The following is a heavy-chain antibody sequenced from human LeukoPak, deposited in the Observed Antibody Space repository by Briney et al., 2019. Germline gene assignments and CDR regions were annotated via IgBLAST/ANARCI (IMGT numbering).Heavy chain of an antibody. CDR3: AKGQHSDGPRGLFDY. J-gene: IGHJ4*02. Sequence: PGGSLRLSCAARGFTLRRFAMGWVRQAPGKGLEWVAIVTSVGRNTNHADSVKGLFIISRDDSKATLCLQMNSLRAEDTAVYYCAKGQHSDGPRGLFDYWGEGSLGTVSS. CDR2: VTSVGRNT. V-gene: IGHV3-23*01. CDR1: GFTLRRFA. D-gene: IGHD5-24*01.